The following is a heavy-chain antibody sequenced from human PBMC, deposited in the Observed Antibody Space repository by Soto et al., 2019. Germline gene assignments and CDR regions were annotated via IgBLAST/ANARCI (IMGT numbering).Heavy chain of an antibody. V-gene: IGHV3-9*01. D-gene: IGHD3-3*01. J-gene: IGHJ6*03. Sequence: GGSLRLSCAASGFTFDDYAMHWVRQAPGKGLEWVSGISWNSGSIGYADSAKGRFTISRDNAKNSLYLQMNSLRAEDTALYYCAKGSRGNNYDFWSGHNYYYYYYMDVWGKGTTVTVSS. CDR3: AKGSRGNNYDFWSGHNYYYYYYMDV. CDR1: GFTFDDYA. CDR2: ISWNSGSI.